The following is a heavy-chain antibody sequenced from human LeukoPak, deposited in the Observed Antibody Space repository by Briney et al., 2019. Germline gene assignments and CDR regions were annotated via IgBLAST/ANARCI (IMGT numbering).Heavy chain of an antibody. V-gene: IGHV5-51*01. J-gene: IGHJ4*02. Sequence: GESLKISCQGSGYTFTSYWIAWVRPMPGKGLEWMGIIYPGDSVTRYSPSFQGQVTISADKSISTAYLQWSSLKASDTAMYYCARRGDGYNLNFDYWGQGTLVTVSS. CDR1: GYTFTSYW. CDR2: IYPGDSVT. CDR3: ARRGDGYNLNFDY. D-gene: IGHD5-24*01.